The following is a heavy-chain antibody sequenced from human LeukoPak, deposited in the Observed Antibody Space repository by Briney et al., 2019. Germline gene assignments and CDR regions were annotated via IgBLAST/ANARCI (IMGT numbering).Heavy chain of an antibody. J-gene: IGHJ5*01. D-gene: IGHD3-10*01. Sequence: KPSQTLSLTCAISAFSVSSNTSAWTGPRQSPSRVLELMARTDYRYNWVYDYAGSVISRITINPDTSTNQFSLQLNSVTPEDTAIYYCARASYYGSGTYSRFDPWGQGTLVTVSS. V-gene: IGHV6-1*01. CDR3: ARASYYGSGTYSRFDP. CDR1: AFSVSSNTSA. CDR2: TDYRYNWVY.